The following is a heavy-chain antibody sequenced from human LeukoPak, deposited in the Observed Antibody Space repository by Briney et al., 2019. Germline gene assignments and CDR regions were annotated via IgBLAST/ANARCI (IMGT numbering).Heavy chain of an antibody. V-gene: IGHV3-33*01. CDR1: GFAFSSYG. CDR3: ARGGGYYFDY. D-gene: IGHD3-16*01. CDR2: IWYDGSNK. J-gene: IGHJ4*02. Sequence: GGSLRLSCAASGFAFSSYGMHWVRRAPGKGLEWVAVIWYDGSNKYYADSVKGRFTISRDNSKNTLYLQMNSLRAEDTAVYYCARGGGYYFDYWGQGTLVTVSS.